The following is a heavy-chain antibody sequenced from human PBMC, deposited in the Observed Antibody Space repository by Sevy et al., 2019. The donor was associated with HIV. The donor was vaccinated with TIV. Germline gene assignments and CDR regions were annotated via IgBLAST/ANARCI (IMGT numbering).Heavy chain of an antibody. CDR3: AGGGCTKPHDY. Sequence: GGSLRLSCAASGFTFNIYSMSWVRQTPGKGLEWVATLSFGCGKINHADSVKGRFTMSRDASKNAVYLQMKNLRVEDTAIYYCAGGGCTKPHDYWGQGTLVTVSS. V-gene: IGHV3-23*01. CDR1: GFTFNIYS. J-gene: IGHJ4*02. CDR2: LSFGCGKI. D-gene: IGHD2-8*01.